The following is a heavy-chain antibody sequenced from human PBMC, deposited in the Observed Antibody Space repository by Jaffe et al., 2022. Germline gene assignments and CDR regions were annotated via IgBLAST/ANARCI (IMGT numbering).Heavy chain of an antibody. Sequence: QVQLVESGGGVVQPGGSLRLSCAASGFTFSSYGMHWVRQAPGKGLEWVAFIRYDGSNKYYADSVKGRFTISRDNSKNTLYLQMNSLRAEDTAVYYCAKEEEWLARGYFQHWGQGTLVTVSS. D-gene: IGHD6-19*01. CDR3: AKEEEWLARGYFQH. CDR1: GFTFSSYG. J-gene: IGHJ1*01. V-gene: IGHV3-30*02. CDR2: IRYDGSNK.